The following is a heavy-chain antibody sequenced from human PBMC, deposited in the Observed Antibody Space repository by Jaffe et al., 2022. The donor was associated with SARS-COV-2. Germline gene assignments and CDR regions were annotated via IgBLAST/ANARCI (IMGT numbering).Heavy chain of an antibody. J-gene: IGHJ6*02. CDR1: GGSFSGYY. D-gene: IGHD3-10*01. CDR2: INHSGST. CDR3: ARGGNTMVRGVLDV. V-gene: IGHV4-34*01. Sequence: QVQLQQWGAGLLKPSETLSLTCAVYGGSFSGYYWSWIRQPPGKGLEWIGEINHSGSTNYNPSLKSRVTISVDTSKNQFSLKLSSVTAADTAVYYCARGGNTMVRGVLDVWGQGTTVTVSS.